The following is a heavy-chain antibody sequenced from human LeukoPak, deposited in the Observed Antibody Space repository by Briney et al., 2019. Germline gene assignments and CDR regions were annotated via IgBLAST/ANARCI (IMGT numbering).Heavy chain of an antibody. V-gene: IGHV1-2*02. CDR2: INPNSGGT. J-gene: IGHJ4*02. CDR1: GYTFTGYY. Sequence: ASVKVSCKASGYTFTGYYMHWVRQAPGQGLEWMGWINPNSGGTNYAQKFQGRVTMTRDTSISTAYMELSRLRSDDTAVYYCARESRITMVRGVMCYWGQGTLVTVSS. CDR3: ARESRITMVRGVMCY. D-gene: IGHD3-10*01.